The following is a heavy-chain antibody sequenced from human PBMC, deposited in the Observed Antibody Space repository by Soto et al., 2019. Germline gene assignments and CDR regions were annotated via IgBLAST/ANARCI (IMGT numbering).Heavy chain of an antibody. CDR1: GFTFSSYA. CDR3: AKCHTYEFWSGCDFDY. V-gene: IGHV3-23*01. Sequence: EVQLLESRGGLVQPGGSLRLSCAASGFTFSSYAMSWVRQAPGKGLEWVSAISGSGGSTYYADSVKGRFTISRDNSKNTLYLQMNSLRAEDTAVYYCAKCHTYEFWSGCDFDYWGQGTLVTVSS. CDR2: ISGSGGST. D-gene: IGHD3-3*01. J-gene: IGHJ4*02.